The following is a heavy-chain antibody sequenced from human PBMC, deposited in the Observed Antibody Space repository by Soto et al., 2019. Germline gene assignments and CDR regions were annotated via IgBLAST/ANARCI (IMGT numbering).Heavy chain of an antibody. CDR1: GFTFSSYG. Sequence: QVQLVESGGGVVQPGRSLRLSCAASGFTFSSYGMHWVRQAPGKGLEWVAVIWYDGSNKYYADSVKGRFTISRDNSKNTLYLQMNSQRAEDTAVYYCARDLDPQFYGMDVLGQGTTVTVSS. CDR3: ARDLDPQFYGMDV. D-gene: IGHD3-9*01. V-gene: IGHV3-33*01. J-gene: IGHJ6*02. CDR2: IWYDGSNK.